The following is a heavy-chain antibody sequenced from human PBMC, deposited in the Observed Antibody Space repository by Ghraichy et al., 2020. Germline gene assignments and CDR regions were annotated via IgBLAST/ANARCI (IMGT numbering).Heavy chain of an antibody. CDR1: GGTIRTTNWY. V-gene: IGHV4-39*01. CDR2: FIYGVDT. CDR3: ARRGGNFGSASYYL. J-gene: IGHJ4*02. Sequence: SETLSLTCTVSGGTIRTTNWYWGWIRQPPGKGLEWIGSFIYGVDTYYNPSLESRVSISADTSKNQFYLNLSSLTAADTAVYYCARRGGNFGSASYYLWGQGTLVAVSS. D-gene: IGHD3-10*01.